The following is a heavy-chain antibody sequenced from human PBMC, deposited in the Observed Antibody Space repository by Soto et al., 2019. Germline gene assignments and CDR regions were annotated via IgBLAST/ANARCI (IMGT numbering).Heavy chain of an antibody. Sequence: QVQLQESGPGLVKPSQTLSLTCNVSGESISSGGYYWSWIRHHPGKGLKWIGYIYDSESAYYNPSHQRRVTISINTPNNHFAMRLTSVTGADTAVYYCARASSSSSAADYWGQGTLVTVSS. V-gene: IGHV4-31*03. CDR1: GESISSGGYY. CDR2: IYDSESA. D-gene: IGHD6-6*01. J-gene: IGHJ4*02. CDR3: ARASSSSSAADY.